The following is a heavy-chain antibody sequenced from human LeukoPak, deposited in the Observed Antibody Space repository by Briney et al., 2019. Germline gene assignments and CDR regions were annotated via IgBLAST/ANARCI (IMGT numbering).Heavy chain of an antibody. V-gene: IGHV3-21*04. CDR3: AKDQRSSIDVGSYYFDY. D-gene: IGHD6-6*01. J-gene: IGHJ4*02. CDR1: GFTFSSYS. Sequence: GGSLRLSCAASGFTFSSYSMNWVRQAPGKGLEWVSSISSSSSYIYYADSVKGRFTISRDNAKNSLYLQMNSLRAEDTAVYYCAKDQRSSIDVGSYYFDYWGQGTLVTVSS. CDR2: ISSSSSYI.